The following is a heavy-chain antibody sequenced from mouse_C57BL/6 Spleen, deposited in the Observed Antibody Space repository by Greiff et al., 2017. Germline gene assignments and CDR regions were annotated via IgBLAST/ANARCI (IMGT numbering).Heavy chain of an antibody. CDR3: ASPPSSGSAWFAY. CDR2: INPNNGGT. J-gene: IGHJ3*01. CDR1: GYTFTDYN. Sequence: EVKLQESGPELVKPGASVKMSCKASGYTFTDYNMPWVKQSPGKSLEWIGYINPNNGGTSYNQKFKGKATLTVNTSSSTAYMQLRSLTSEASAVYYCASPPSSGSAWFAYWGQGALVTVSA. V-gene: IGHV1-22*01. D-gene: IGHD3-2*02.